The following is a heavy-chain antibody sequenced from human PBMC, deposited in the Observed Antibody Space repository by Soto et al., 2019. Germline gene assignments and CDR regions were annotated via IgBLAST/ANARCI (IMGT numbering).Heavy chain of an antibody. D-gene: IGHD6-13*01. CDR2: IYWDDDK. CDR1: RSSLTSDGVP. V-gene: IGHV2-5*02. CDR3: VHNSYSGSRGY. Sequence: SCPSLVNPTQNLTLTRTFSRSSLTSDGVPVQLFRQPPGKALEWLALIYWDDDKRYSPSLKNMLTITTDTSKNPVVLTMTNMDPLDTATYYCVHNSYSGSRGYWRRGALVAVS. J-gene: IGHJ4*02.